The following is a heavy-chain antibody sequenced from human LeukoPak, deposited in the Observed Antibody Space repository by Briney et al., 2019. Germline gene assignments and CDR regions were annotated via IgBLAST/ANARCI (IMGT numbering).Heavy chain of an antibody. CDR2: ISYDGSNK. J-gene: IGHJ3*02. CDR1: GFTFSSYA. Sequence: GGSLRLSCAASGFTFSSYAMHWVRRAPGKGLEWVAVISYDGSNKYYADSVKGRFTISRDNSKNTLYLQMNSLRAEDTAVYYCARVTYCGGDCYRDAFDIWGQGTMVTVSS. V-gene: IGHV3-30*04. CDR3: ARVTYCGGDCYRDAFDI. D-gene: IGHD2-21*02.